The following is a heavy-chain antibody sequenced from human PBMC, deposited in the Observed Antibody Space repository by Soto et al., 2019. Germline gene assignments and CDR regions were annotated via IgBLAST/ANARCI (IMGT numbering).Heavy chain of an antibody. V-gene: IGHV3-11*01. CDR2: ISGSGATI. Sequence: QVQLVESGGGLVNPGGSLRLSCAASGFTFSDHYMSWIRQAPGKGLEWVSYISGSGATIYNADSVKGRFTISRDNAKNSLYLQMNSLRAEDTAVYYCAREGRRLRSCSTGCAFDIWGQGTMVTVSS. D-gene: IGHD2-15*01. CDR1: GFTFSDHY. CDR3: AREGRRLRSCSTGCAFDI. J-gene: IGHJ3*02.